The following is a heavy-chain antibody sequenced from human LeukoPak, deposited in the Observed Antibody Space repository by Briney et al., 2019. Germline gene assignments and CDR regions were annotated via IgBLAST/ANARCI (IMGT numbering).Heavy chain of an antibody. Sequence: TSETLSLTCTVSGGSISSSSYYWGWIRQPPGKGLEWIGSIYYSGSTYYNPSLKSRVTISVDTSKNQFSLRLSSVTAADTAVYYCARHALNFYYFDYWGQGTLVTVSS. CDR3: ARHALNFYYFDY. CDR2: IYYSGST. J-gene: IGHJ4*02. V-gene: IGHV4-39*01. CDR1: GGSISSSSYY. D-gene: IGHD1-7*01.